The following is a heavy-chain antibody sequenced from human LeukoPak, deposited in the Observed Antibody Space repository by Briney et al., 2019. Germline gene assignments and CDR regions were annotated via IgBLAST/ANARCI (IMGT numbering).Heavy chain of an antibody. CDR1: GFTFDDYA. D-gene: IGHD1-14*01. J-gene: IGHJ4*02. V-gene: IGHV3-9*01. CDR2: ISWNSGSI. CDR3: AKADNGHIDY. Sequence: GGSLRLSCAASGFTFDDYAMHWVRQAPGKGLEWVSGISWNSGSIGYADSVKGRFTISRDNAKNSLYLQMNSLRAEDTALYYCAKADNGHIDYWGQGTLVTVSS.